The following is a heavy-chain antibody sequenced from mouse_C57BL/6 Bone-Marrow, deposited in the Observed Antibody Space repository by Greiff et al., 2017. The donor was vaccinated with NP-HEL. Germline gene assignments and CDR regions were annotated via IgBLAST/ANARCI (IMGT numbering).Heavy chain of an antibody. V-gene: IGHV1-82*01. J-gene: IGHJ4*01. CDR1: GYAFSSSW. CDR3: ARGLRLRERYYAMDY. D-gene: IGHD3-2*02. Sequence: QVQLQQSGPELVKPGASVKISCKASGYAFSSSWMNWVKQRPGKGLEWIGRIYPGDGDTNCNGKFKGKATLTADKSSSTAYMQISSLTSEDSAVYFCARGLRLRERYYAMDYWGQGTSVTVSS. CDR2: IYPGDGDT.